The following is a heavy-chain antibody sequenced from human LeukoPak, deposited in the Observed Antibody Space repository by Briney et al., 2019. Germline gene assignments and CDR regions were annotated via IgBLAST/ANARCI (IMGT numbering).Heavy chain of an antibody. V-gene: IGHV1-2*02. CDR1: GYTFTGYY. J-gene: IGHJ4*02. D-gene: IGHD5-12*01. CDR2: INPNSGGT. CDR3: ARTGGYSGYDTPDY. Sequence: ASVKVSCKASGYTFTGYYMHWVRQAPRQGLEWMGWINPNSGGTNYAQKCQGRVTMPWDTSISTAYMELSRLRSDDTAVYYCARTGGYSGYDTPDYWGQGTLVTVSS.